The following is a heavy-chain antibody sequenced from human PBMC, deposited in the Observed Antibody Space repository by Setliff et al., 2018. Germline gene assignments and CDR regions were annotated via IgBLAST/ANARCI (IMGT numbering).Heavy chain of an antibody. D-gene: IGHD2-21*01. J-gene: IGHJ4*02. CDR3: AHIAGGGNSPRHDY. Sequence: SGPTLVNPTQTLTLTCTFSGFSLSTSLVGVGWIRQPPGKALEWLALIYWNDEKRYSPSLKSRLTITKDTSKNQVVLTMTNMDPVDTSTYYCAHIAGGGNSPRHDYWGQGTLVTVSS. CDR1: GFSLSTSLVG. V-gene: IGHV2-5*01. CDR2: IYWNDEK.